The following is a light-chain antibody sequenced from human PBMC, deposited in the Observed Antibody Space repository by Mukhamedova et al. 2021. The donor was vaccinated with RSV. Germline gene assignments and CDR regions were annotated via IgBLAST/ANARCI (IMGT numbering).Light chain of an antibody. J-gene: IGKJ1*01. CDR2: GAS. V-gene: IGKV3-15*01. CDR1: QSVSSN. CDR3: QQYNNWPPTWT. Sequence: GERATLSCRASQSVSSNLAWYQQKPGQAPRLLIYGASTRATGIPARFSGSGSGTEFTLTISSLQSEDFAVYYCQQYNNWPPTWTFG.